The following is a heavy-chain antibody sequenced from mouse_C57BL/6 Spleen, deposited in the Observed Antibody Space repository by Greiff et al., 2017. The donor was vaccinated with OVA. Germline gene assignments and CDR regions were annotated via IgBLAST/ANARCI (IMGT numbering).Heavy chain of an antibody. D-gene: IGHD2-13*01. V-gene: IGHV5-9*01. J-gene: IGHJ2*01. CDR2: ISGGGGNT. CDR3: ARHDWSDFGY. CDR1: GFTFSSYT. Sequence: EVMLVESGGGLVKPGGSLKLSCAASGFTFSSYTMSWVRQTPEKRLEWVATISGGGGNTYYPDSVKGRFTISRDNAKNTLYLQMSSLRSEDTALYYWARHDWSDFGYWGHGPTLTVSS.